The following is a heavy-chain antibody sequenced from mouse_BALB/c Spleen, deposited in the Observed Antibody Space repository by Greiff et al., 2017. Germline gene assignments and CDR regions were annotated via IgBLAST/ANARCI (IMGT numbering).Heavy chain of an antibody. Sequence: QVQLKQSGPGLVQPSQSLSITCTVSGFSLTSYGVHWVRQSPGKGLEWLGVIWSGGSTDYNAAFISRLSISKDNSKSQVFFKMNSLQANDTAIYYCASYYGNYDAMDYWGQGTSGTVSS. J-gene: IGHJ4*01. D-gene: IGHD2-1*01. CDR3: ASYYGNYDAMDY. CDR2: IWSGGST. V-gene: IGHV2-2*02. CDR1: GFSLTSYG.